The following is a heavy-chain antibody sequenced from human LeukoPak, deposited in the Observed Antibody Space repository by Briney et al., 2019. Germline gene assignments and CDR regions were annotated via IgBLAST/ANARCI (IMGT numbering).Heavy chain of an antibody. CDR3: AKDQRGYCSGGSCSDFDY. Sequence: GGSLRLSCAASGFTFSSYGMHWVRQAPGKGLEWVAFIRYDGSNKYYADSVKGRFTISRDNSKNTLYLQMNSLRAEDTAVYYCAKDQRGYCSGGSCSDFDYWGQGTPVTVSS. V-gene: IGHV3-30*02. CDR1: GFTFSSYG. CDR2: IRYDGSNK. D-gene: IGHD2-15*01. J-gene: IGHJ4*02.